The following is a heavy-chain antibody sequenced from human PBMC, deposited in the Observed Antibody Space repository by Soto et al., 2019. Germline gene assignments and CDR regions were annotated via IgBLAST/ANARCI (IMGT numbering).Heavy chain of an antibody. J-gene: IGHJ4*02. Sequence: PGGSLRLSCAASGFTFNSYGMHWVRQAPGKGLEWVSVIWYDGGNKYYADSVKGRFTISRDNAKNSLYLQMNSLRAEDTAVYYCVRDLHTDYYASGIISNGFDHWGQGTLVTVSS. V-gene: IGHV3-33*01. D-gene: IGHD3-10*01. CDR2: IWYDGGNK. CDR1: GFTFNSYG. CDR3: VRDLHTDYYASGIISNGFDH.